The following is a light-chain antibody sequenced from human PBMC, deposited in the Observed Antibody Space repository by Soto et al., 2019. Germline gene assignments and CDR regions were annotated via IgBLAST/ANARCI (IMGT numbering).Light chain of an antibody. CDR2: AAS. CDR1: QGIRND. J-gene: IGKJ1*01. V-gene: IGKV1-6*01. CDR3: LQDHSYPRT. Sequence: ATQLTQAPCSLSDPVVDSVTITFLASQGIRNDLGWYQHKPGKAPKLRIHAASSLQSGVPSRFSGSASGTEFTLTISSLQPEDLASYYCLQDHSYPRTCGQGTTGDIK.